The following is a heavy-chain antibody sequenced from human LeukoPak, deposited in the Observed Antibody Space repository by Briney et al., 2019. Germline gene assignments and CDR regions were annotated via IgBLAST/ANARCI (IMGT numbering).Heavy chain of an antibody. CDR1: GFTFSSYS. CDR2: IGSSGSTI. D-gene: IGHD2-21*02. J-gene: IGHJ3*02. V-gene: IGHV3-48*01. CDR3: VRDHTAHCEGSCYCAFDI. Sequence: GGSLRLSCAASGFTFSSYSMNWVRQAPGKGLEWVSYIGSSGSTIHYADSVRGRFTTSRDTAQKSLYLQMNSLRAEDTAVYYCVRDHTAHCEGSCYCAFDIWGQGTMVTVSS.